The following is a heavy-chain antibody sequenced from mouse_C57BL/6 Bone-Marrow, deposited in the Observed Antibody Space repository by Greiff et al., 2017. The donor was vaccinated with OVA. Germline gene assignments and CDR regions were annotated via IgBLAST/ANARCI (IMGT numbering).Heavy chain of an antibody. V-gene: IGHV1-82*01. Sequence: VQRVESGPELVKPGASVKISCKASGYAFSSSWMNWVKQRPGKGLEWIGRIYPGDGDTNYNGKFKGKATLTADKSSSTAYMQLSSLTSEDSAVYFCARWGSSYGSSQYFDVWGTGTTVTVSS. CDR3: ARWGSSYGSSQYFDV. CDR2: IYPGDGDT. CDR1: GYAFSSSW. D-gene: IGHD1-1*01. J-gene: IGHJ1*03.